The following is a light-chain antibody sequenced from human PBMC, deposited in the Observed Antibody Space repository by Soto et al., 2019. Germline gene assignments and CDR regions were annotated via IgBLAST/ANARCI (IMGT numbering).Light chain of an antibody. V-gene: IGLV2-8*01. CDR2: EVS. J-gene: IGLJ2*01. CDR3: SSYAGSNNFVI. CDR1: SSDVGGYKY. Sequence: QSALTQPPSASGSPGQSVTISCTGTSSDVGGYKYVSWHQQHPGKAPKLMIYEVSERPSGVPDRFSGSKSGNTASLTVSGLQAEDEADYYCSSYAGSNNFVIFGGGTKLTVL.